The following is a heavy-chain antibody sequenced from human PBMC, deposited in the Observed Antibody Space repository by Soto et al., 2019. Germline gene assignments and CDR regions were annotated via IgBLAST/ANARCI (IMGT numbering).Heavy chain of an antibody. CDR2: IWYDGSNK. D-gene: IGHD3-16*02. Sequence: GGSLRLSCAASGFTFSSYGMHWVRQAPGKGLEWVAVIWYDGSNKYYADSVKGRFTISRDNSKNTLYLQMNSLRAEDTAVYYCARESHTWGSYRYIDYWGQGTLVTVSS. CDR1: GFTFSSYG. V-gene: IGHV3-33*01. J-gene: IGHJ4*02. CDR3: ARESHTWGSYRYIDY.